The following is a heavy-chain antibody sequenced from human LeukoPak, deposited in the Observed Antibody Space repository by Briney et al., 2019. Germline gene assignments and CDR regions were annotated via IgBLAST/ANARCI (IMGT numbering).Heavy chain of an antibody. J-gene: IGHJ4*02. Sequence: SETLSLTCTVSGGSIRGFYWTWIRQPPGKGLEWIAYISDSGSTNYNPSLESRVTISVDTSKNQFSLKLNSVTAADTAVYYCARLGDSSGYYAFDYWGQGTLVPVSS. CDR1: GGSIRGFY. CDR3: ARLGDSSGYYAFDY. V-gene: IGHV4-59*12. D-gene: IGHD3-22*01. CDR2: ISDSGST.